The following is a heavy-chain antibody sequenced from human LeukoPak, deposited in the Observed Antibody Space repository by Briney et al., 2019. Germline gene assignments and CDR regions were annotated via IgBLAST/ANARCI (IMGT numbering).Heavy chain of an antibody. D-gene: IGHD3-9*01. CDR1: GFIFSSYA. CDR3: AKVKPYYDILTGYPPTGFDY. V-gene: IGHV3-23*01. Sequence: GGSLRLSCAASGFIFSSYAMSWVRQAPGKGLEWVSAISGSGGSTYYADSVKGRFTISRDNSKNTLYLQMNSLRAEDTAVYYCAKVKPYYDILTGYPPTGFDYWGQGTLVTVSS. J-gene: IGHJ4*02. CDR2: ISGSGGST.